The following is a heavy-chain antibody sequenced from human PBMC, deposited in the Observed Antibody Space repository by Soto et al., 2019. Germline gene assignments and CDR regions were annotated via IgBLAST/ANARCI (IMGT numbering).Heavy chain of an antibody. CDR3: AKDIGFQQHLFVFDD. V-gene: IGHV1-69*13. D-gene: IGHD6-13*01. Sequence: GASVKVSCKASGGTFSNYAFSGVRQAPGQGLEWMGGILPIFTTATYAPKFQDRVTITADESTSTVYMDLSSLRSEDTALYYCAKDIGFQQHLFVFDDWGQGTLVTVSS. J-gene: IGHJ4*02. CDR2: ILPIFTTA. CDR1: GGTFSNYA.